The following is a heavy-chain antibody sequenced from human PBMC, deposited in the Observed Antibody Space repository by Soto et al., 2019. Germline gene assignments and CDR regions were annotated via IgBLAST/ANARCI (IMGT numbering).Heavy chain of an antibody. CDR3: ASEPSP. CDR1: GASITSGGSY. Sequence: QVQLQESGPGLVKPSQTLFLTCTVSGASITSGGSYWGWIRQHPGTGLEWIGYIYYSGSTYYNPSLQSRVAISVDTSKIPFSLQLSSVTAADTAVYYCASEPSPWGQGTLVTVSS. CDR2: IYYSGST. V-gene: IGHV4-31*03. J-gene: IGHJ5*02.